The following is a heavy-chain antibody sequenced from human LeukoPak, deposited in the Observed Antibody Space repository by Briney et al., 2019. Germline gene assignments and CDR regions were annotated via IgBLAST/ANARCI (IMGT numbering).Heavy chain of an antibody. Sequence: PGRSLRLSCAASGFTFDDFAMHWVRQAPGKGLEWVSGISWNSGSIGYADSVEGRFTISRDNAKNSLYLQMNSLRAEDTALYYCAKDNSLGARGAFDIWGQGTMVTVSS. V-gene: IGHV3-9*01. D-gene: IGHD1-26*01. J-gene: IGHJ3*02. CDR3: AKDNSLGARGAFDI. CDR2: ISWNSGSI. CDR1: GFTFDDFA.